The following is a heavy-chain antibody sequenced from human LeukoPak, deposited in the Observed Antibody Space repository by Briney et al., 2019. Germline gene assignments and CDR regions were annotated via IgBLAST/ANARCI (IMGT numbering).Heavy chain of an antibody. CDR1: GYTFTSYG. J-gene: IGHJ4*02. D-gene: IGHD2-2*01. Sequence: GASVKVSCKASGYTFTSYGISWVRQAPGQGLEWMGWISAYNGNTNYAQKLQGRVTMTTDTSTSTAYMELRSLRSDDTAVYYCARDVRVNIVVVPAAMGYWGQGTLVTVSS. V-gene: IGHV1-18*01. CDR3: ARDVRVNIVVVPAAMGY. CDR2: ISAYNGNT.